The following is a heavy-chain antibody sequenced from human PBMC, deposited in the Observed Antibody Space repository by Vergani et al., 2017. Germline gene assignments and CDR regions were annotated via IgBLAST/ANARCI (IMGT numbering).Heavy chain of an antibody. Sequence: EVQLVESGGGLVKPGGSLRLSCAASGFTFSSYSMNWVRQAPGKGLEWVSSISSSSSYIYYADSVKGRFTISRDNANNSLYLQMNSLRAEDTAVYYCAGFYGQQLANPTDYWGQGTLVTVSS. CDR1: GFTFSSYS. J-gene: IGHJ4*02. CDR2: ISSSSSYI. D-gene: IGHD6-13*01. V-gene: IGHV3-21*01. CDR3: AGFYGQQLANPTDY.